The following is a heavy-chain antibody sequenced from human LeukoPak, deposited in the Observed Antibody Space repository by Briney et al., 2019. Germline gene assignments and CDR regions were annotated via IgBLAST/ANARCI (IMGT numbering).Heavy chain of an antibody. CDR3: AKDFFWSGWYNYFDP. J-gene: IGHJ5*02. CDR2: ISYDGNAK. D-gene: IGHD3-3*01. CDR1: GFTFSSYE. Sequence: GGSLRLSCAASGFTFSSYEMNWVRQAPGMGLEWVAMISYDGNAKYYADSVMGRFAISRDNSKNTLYFQMNSLRAEDTAVYYCAKDFFWSGWYNYFDPWGPGTLVAVSS. V-gene: IGHV3-30*18.